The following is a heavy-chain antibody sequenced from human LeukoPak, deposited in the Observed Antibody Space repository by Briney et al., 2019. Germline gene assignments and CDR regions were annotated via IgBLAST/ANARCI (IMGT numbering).Heavy chain of an antibody. V-gene: IGHV4-34*01. D-gene: IGHD3-10*01. CDR2: INHSGST. J-gene: IGHJ4*02. CDR1: GGSFSSYY. CDR3: ARTPTITMVRGVIWKRRTGYNYFDY. Sequence: SETLSLTCAVYGGSFSSYYWSWIRQPPGKGLEWIGEINHSGSTNYNPSLKSRVTISVDTSKNQFSLKLSSVTAADTAVYYCARTPTITMVRGVIWKRRTGYNYFDYWGQGTLVTVSS.